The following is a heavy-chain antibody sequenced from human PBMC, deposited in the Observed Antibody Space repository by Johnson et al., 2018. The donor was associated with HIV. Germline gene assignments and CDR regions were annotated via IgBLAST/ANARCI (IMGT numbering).Heavy chain of an antibody. CDR3: ARDARQPGGDAFDI. V-gene: IGHV3-9*01. CDR1: GFTFSTYA. Sequence: VQLLESGGGLVQPGGSLGLSCAASGFTFSTYAMTWVRQVPGKGLEWVSGISWNGDNIGYADSVKGRFTISRDNAKNSLYLQMNTLRAEDTAVYYCARDARQPGGDAFDIWGQGTMVTVSS. CDR2: ISWNGDNI. D-gene: IGHD3-16*01. J-gene: IGHJ3*02.